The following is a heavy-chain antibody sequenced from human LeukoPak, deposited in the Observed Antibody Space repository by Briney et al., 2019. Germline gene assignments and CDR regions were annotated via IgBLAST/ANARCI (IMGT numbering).Heavy chain of an antibody. D-gene: IGHD2/OR15-2a*01. J-gene: IGHJ4*02. CDR3: ARRFNSSSSRDGDY. CDR2: ISSSSSYI. V-gene: IGHV3-21*01. CDR1: GFTFSSYS. Sequence: GGSLRLSRAASGFTFSSYSMNWVRQAPGKGLEWVSSISSSSSYIYYADSVKGRFTISRDNAKNSLYLQMNSLRAEDTAVYYCARRFNSSSSRDGDYWGQGTLVTVSS.